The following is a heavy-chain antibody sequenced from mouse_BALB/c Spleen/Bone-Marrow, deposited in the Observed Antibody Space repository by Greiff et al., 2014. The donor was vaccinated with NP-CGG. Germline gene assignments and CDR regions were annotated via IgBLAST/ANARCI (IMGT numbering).Heavy chain of an antibody. D-gene: IGHD4-1*01. CDR2: IDPANGNT. CDR1: GFNIKDTY. CDR3: ARWEYYAMDY. Sequence: VQLQQSGAELVKPGASVKLSCTAYGFNIKDTYMHWVKQRPEQGLEWIGRIDPANGNTKYDPKFQGKATITADTSSNTAYLQLSSLTSEDTAVYYCARWEYYAMDYWGQGTSVTVSS. J-gene: IGHJ4*01. V-gene: IGHV14-3*02.